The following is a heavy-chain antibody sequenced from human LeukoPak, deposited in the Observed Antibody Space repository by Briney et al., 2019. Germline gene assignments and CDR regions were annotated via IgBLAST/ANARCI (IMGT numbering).Heavy chain of an antibody. V-gene: IGHV3-21*01. CDR2: ISSSSSYI. CDR3: ARDSASYSISTYMDV. CDR1: GFTFFGYT. J-gene: IGHJ6*03. D-gene: IGHD2-2*01. Sequence: GGSLRLSCAASGFTFFGYTMNWVRQAPGKGLEWVSSISSSSSYIYYADSVKGRFTISRDNAKNSLYLQMNSLRTNDTAVYYCARDSASYSISTYMDVWGKGTTVTVSS.